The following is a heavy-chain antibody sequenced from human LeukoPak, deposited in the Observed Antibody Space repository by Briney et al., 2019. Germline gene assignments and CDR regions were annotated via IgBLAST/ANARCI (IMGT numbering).Heavy chain of an antibody. Sequence: GSLRLSCAASGLTFSSSTMNWVRQAPGKGLEWVSFISTSSSYIYYADSVRGRFTISRDNAKNSLYLQMNSLRAEDTAVYYCARQQWLDGAYYFDYWGQGTLVTVSS. V-gene: IGHV3-21*01. CDR3: ARQQWLDGAYYFDY. J-gene: IGHJ4*02. CDR1: GLTFSSST. CDR2: ISTSSSYI. D-gene: IGHD6-19*01.